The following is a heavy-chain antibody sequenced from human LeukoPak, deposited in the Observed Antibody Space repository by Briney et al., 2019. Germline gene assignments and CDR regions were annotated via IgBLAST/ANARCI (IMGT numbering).Heavy chain of an antibody. J-gene: IGHJ6*02. CDR2: IYSGGST. CDR1: GFTVSSNY. D-gene: IGHD2-2*01. V-gene: IGHV3-53*05. Sequence: PGGSLRLSCAASGFTVSSNYMSWVRQAPGKGLEWVSVIYSGGSTYYADSVKGRFTISRDNSKNTLYLQMNSLRAEDSAVYYCAKSPGIVVVPAAPPDVWGQGTTVTVSS. CDR3: AKSPGIVVVPAAPPDV.